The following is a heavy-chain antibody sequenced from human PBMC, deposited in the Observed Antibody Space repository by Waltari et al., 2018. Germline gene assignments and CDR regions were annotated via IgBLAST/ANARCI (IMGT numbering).Heavy chain of an antibody. CDR3: ARDEIDVLATLYACDV. J-gene: IGHJ3*01. Sequence: VQLEQSGAEVRKPGASMKISCTASGYTFTAYTIHWVRQAPGQGLEWVGRMNPYTGATTYAQRFQGRVTMTRDTAITTAYMDLTNLTSDDTAAYFCARDEIDVLATLYACDVWGQGTMVTVSS. CDR1: GYTFTAYT. D-gene: IGHD3-9*01. V-gene: IGHV1-2*06. CDR2: MNPYTGAT.